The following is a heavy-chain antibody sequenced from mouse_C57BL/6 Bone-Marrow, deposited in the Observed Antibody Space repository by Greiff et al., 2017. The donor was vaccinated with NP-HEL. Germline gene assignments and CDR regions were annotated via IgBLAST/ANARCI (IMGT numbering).Heavy chain of an antibody. Sequence: VQLKASGAELVRPGASVKLSCTASGFNIKDDYMHWVKQRPEQGLEWIGWIDPENGDTEYASKVQGKATITADTSSNTAYLQLSSQTSEDTAVYYCTTPYYYGSRADYWGQGTTLTVSS. CDR3: TTPYYYGSRADY. J-gene: IGHJ2*01. CDR1: GFNIKDDY. V-gene: IGHV14-4*01. CDR2: IDPENGDT. D-gene: IGHD1-1*01.